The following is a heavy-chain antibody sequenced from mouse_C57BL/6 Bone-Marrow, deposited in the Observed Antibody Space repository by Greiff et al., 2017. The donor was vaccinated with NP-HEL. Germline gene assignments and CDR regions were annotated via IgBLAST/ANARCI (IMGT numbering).Heavy chain of an antibody. CDR2: ISSGGGYT. CDR3: TRGRLYYDFFDY. J-gene: IGHJ2*01. V-gene: IGHV5-9-1*02. CDR1: GFTFSSYA. D-gene: IGHD2-4*01. Sequence: EVKVEESGEGLVKPGGSLKLSCAASGFTFSSYAMSWVRQTPEKRLEWVAYISSGGGYTTYAENVKGRFTISSDKAKNTLYLHMSRLESEDTAMYNYTRGRLYYDFFDYWGQGTTLTVSS.